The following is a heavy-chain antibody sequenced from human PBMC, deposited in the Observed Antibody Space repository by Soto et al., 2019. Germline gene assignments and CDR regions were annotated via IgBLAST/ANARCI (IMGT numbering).Heavy chain of an antibody. Sequence: ASVEVSFKASWYTLTIYYINWLRQSTVQWLELMGCMNPNSGNTGYAQKFQGRVTMTRNTSISTAYMELSSLRSEDTAVYYCARGPRGIVVVVDANRYDFDIWGQGQMVNVS. D-gene: IGHD2-15*01. CDR3: ARGPRGIVVVVDANRYDFDI. CDR2: MNPNSGNT. V-gene: IGHV1-8*01. CDR1: WYTLTIYY. J-gene: IGHJ3*02.